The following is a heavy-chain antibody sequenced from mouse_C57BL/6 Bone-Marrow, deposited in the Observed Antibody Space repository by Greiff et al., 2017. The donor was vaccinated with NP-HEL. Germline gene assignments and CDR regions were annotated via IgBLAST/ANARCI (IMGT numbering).Heavy chain of an antibody. CDR2: IYPGSGST. CDR3: ARRRSGYPWFAY. V-gene: IGHV1-55*01. J-gene: IGHJ3*01. CDR1: GYTFTSYW. Sequence: QVQLQQSGAELVKPGASVKMSCKASGYTFTSYWITWVKQRPGQGLEWIGDIYPGSGSTNYNEKFKSKATLTVDTSSSTAYMQLSSLTSEDSAVYYCARRRSGYPWFAYWGQGTLVTVSA. D-gene: IGHD3-2*02.